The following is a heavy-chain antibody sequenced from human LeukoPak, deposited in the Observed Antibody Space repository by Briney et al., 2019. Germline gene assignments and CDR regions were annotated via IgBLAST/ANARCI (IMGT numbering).Heavy chain of an antibody. J-gene: IGHJ3*02. Sequence: GGSLTLSCAGSGFTFSSYAMSWVRQAPGRGLEWVSAICKSGGSTYYADSVRGRFTISRDNSKNTLYLQMNSLRAEDTAVYYCAKEVYDSSGYYYVGAFDIWGQGTMVTVSS. V-gene: IGHV3-23*01. D-gene: IGHD3-22*01. CDR2: ICKSGGST. CDR1: GFTFSSYA. CDR3: AKEVYDSSGYYYVGAFDI.